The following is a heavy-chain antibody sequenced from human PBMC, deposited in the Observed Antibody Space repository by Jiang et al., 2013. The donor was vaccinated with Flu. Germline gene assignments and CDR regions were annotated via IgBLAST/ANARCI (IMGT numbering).Heavy chain of an antibody. Sequence: GAEVKKPGSSVKVSCKASGGTFSSYAISWVRQAPGQGLEWMGRIIPILGIANYAQKFQGRVTITADKSTSTAYMELSSLRSEDTAVYYCARDLVVPAAMNYYGMDVWGKGTTVTVSS. D-gene: IGHD2-2*01. J-gene: IGHJ6*04. CDR2: IIPILGIA. CDR1: GGTFSSYA. V-gene: IGHV1-69*04. CDR3: ARDLVVPAAMNYYGMDV.